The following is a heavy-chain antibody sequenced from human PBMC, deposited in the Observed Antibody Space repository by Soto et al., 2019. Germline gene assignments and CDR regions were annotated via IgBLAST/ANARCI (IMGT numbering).Heavy chain of an antibody. Sequence: SGGSLRLSCAASGFTFSSYGMHWVRQAPGKGLEWVAVISYDGSNKYYADSVKGRFTISRDNSKNTLYLQMNSLRAEDTAVYYCAKERYYDSLARNFSPYYGMDVWGQGTTVTVSS. CDR2: ISYDGSNK. J-gene: IGHJ6*02. V-gene: IGHV3-30*18. D-gene: IGHD3-22*01. CDR3: AKERYYDSLARNFSPYYGMDV. CDR1: GFTFSSYG.